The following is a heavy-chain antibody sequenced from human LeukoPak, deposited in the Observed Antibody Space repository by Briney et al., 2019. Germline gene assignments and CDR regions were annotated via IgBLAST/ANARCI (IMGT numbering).Heavy chain of an antibody. J-gene: IGHJ5*02. D-gene: IGHD6-13*01. V-gene: IGHV1-18*01. CDR3: ARDPGGIAAAGYNWFDP. CDR1: GYSFTSYG. Sequence: ASVKVSCKASGYSFTSYGITWVRQAPGQGLEWMGWISAYNGNTNYAQRLQGRVTMTTDTSTSTAYMELRSLTSDDTAVYYCARDPGGIAAAGYNWFDPWGQGTLVTVSS. CDR2: ISAYNGNT.